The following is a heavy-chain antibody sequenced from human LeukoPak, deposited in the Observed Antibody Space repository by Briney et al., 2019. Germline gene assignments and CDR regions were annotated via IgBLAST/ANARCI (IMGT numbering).Heavy chain of an antibody. CDR1: GGSVSSGSYY. D-gene: IGHD4-17*01. CDR3: ARDTGGTNGDWHYYFDY. V-gene: IGHV4-61*01. Sequence: SETLSLSCTVSGGSVSSGSYYWSWIRQPPGKGLEWIGYIYYSGSTNYNPSLKSRVTISVDTSKNQFPLKLSSVTAADTAVYYCARDTGGTNGDWHYYFDYWGQGTLVTVSS. J-gene: IGHJ4*02. CDR2: IYYSGST.